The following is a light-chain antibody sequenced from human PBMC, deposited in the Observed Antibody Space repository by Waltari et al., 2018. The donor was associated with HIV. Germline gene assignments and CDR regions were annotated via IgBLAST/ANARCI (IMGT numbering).Light chain of an antibody. CDR3: SSYTSSSTVV. V-gene: IGLV2-14*01. Sequence: QSALTQPASVSGSPGQAITISCTGTSSDVGAYNSVPWYQQHPGKAPKLMIYEVTNRPSGVSNRFSGSKSGNTASLTISGLQAEDEADYYCSSYTSSSTVVFGGGTKLTVL. CDR1: SSDVGAYNS. CDR2: EVT. J-gene: IGLJ2*01.